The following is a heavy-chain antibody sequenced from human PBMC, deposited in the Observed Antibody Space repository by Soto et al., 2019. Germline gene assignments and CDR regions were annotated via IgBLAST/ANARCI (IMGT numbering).Heavy chain of an antibody. Sequence: QVQLVQSGAEVKKPGASVKVSCKASGYTFTSYGISWVRQAPGQGLEWMGWISAYNGNTNYAQKLQGRVTMTTDTSTSTAYMELRSLRSDDTAVYYCAGSYYYDSSGYLGNAFDIWGQGTMVTVSS. CDR3: AGSYYYDSSGYLGNAFDI. CDR1: GYTFTSYG. CDR2: ISAYNGNT. V-gene: IGHV1-18*01. J-gene: IGHJ3*02. D-gene: IGHD3-22*01.